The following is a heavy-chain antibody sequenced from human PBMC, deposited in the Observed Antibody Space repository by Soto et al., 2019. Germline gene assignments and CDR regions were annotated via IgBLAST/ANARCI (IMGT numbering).Heavy chain of an antibody. CDR1: GYSFTSYW. V-gene: IGHV5-10-1*01. D-gene: IGHD5-12*01. Sequence: PGESLKISCKGSGYSFTSYWISWVRQMPGKGLEWMGRIDPSDSYTNYSPSFQGHVTISADKSISTAYLQWSSLKASDTAMYYCARAPSIYSGYGEDYYYYGMDVWGQGTTVTVSS. J-gene: IGHJ6*02. CDR3: ARAPSIYSGYGEDYYYYGMDV. CDR2: IDPSDSYT.